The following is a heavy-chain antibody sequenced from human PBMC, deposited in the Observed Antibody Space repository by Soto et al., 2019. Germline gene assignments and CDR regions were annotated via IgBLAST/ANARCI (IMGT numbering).Heavy chain of an antibody. Sequence: SETLSLTCTVSGASISSGDYFWSWIRQSPGKGLEWIGYIYDSGSSYYNPSLKSRVTMSVDTAKNQFSLKLRSVTAADTAVYYCAREKGYISGPKNFDYWGQGTLVTVSS. CDR2: IYDSGSS. J-gene: IGHJ4*02. D-gene: IGHD5-12*01. V-gene: IGHV4-30-4*01. CDR1: GASISSGDYF. CDR3: AREKGYISGPKNFDY.